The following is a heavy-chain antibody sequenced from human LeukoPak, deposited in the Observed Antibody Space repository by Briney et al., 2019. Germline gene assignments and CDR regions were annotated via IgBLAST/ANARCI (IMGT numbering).Heavy chain of an antibody. Sequence: SVKVSCKASGGTFSTYAISWVRQAPGQGLEWMGGIIPIFGTANYAEKFQGRVTITADESTSTAYMELSSLRFEDTAVYYCARPISGTSFDYWGQGTLVTVSS. CDR3: ARPISGTSFDY. J-gene: IGHJ4*02. CDR2: IIPIFGTA. D-gene: IGHD2-15*01. CDR1: GGTFSTYA. V-gene: IGHV1-69*13.